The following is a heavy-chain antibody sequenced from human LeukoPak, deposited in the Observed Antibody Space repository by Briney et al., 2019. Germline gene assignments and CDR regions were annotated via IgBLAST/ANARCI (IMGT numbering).Heavy chain of an antibody. CDR3: ARGRCSGGSCYYQKYYFDY. Sequence: PGGSLRLSCAASGFTVSSNYMSWVRQAPGKGLEWVSVIYSGGSTYYADSVKGRFTISRDNSKNTLYLQMNSLRAEDTAVYYCARGRCSGGSCYYQKYYFDYWGQGTLVTVSP. D-gene: IGHD2-15*01. V-gene: IGHV3-53*01. J-gene: IGHJ4*02. CDR1: GFTVSSNY. CDR2: IYSGGST.